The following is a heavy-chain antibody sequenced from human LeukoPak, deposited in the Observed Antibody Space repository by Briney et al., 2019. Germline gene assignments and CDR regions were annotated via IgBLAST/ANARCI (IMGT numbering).Heavy chain of an antibody. J-gene: IGHJ4*02. CDR3: ARHRTHSSSWSPFDY. Sequence: SPSETLSLTCPVSAASITTYYWSWIRQPPGKGLEWVGYIFYTGDTSYSPSLKNRVTISLDTSKNQFSLKLRSVTAADTAVYYCARHRTHSSSWSPFDYWGQGTLVTVSS. CDR1: AASITTYY. CDR2: IFYTGDT. V-gene: IGHV4-59*08. D-gene: IGHD6-13*01.